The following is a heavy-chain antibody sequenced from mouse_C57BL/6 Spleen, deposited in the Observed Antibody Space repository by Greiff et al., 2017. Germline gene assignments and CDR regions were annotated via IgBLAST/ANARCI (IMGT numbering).Heavy chain of an antibody. D-gene: IGHD4-1*01. CDR2: ISSGSSTI. V-gene: IGHV5-17*01. CDR3: ARPLTPAY. CDR1: GFTFSDYG. Sequence: EVQLVESGGGLVKPGGSLKLSCAASGFTFSDYGMHWVRQAPEKGLEWVAYISSGSSTIYYADTVKGRFTISGDNAKNTLFLQMTSLRSEDTAMYYCARPLTPAYWGQGTLVTVSA. J-gene: IGHJ3*01.